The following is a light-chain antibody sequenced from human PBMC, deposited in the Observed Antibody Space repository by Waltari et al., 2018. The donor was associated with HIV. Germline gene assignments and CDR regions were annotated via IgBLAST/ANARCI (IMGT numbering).Light chain of an antibody. CDR3: QQYYSTPFT. CDR2: WAA. Sequence: DIVMTQSPDSLTVSLGERAPFNCKSSQSVFYSSDNKNYLAWYQQKPGQPPKLLIYWAATRESGVPDRFSGSGSGTDFTLTITSLLAEDVAVYYCQQYYSTPFTFGPGTKVDIK. V-gene: IGKV4-1*01. J-gene: IGKJ3*01. CDR1: QSVFYSSDNKNY.